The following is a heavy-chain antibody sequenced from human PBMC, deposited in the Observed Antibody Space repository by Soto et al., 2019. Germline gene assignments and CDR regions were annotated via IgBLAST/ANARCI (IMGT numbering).Heavy chain of an antibody. Sequence: GGSLRLSCAASGFTFSSYSMNWVRQAPGKGLEWVSSISSSSSYIYYADSVKGRFTISRDNAKNSLYLQMNSLRAEDTAVYYCARDDYDFWKGFEYWGQGTLVTVSS. CDR2: ISSSSSYI. V-gene: IGHV3-21*01. CDR1: GFTFSSYS. D-gene: IGHD3-3*01. J-gene: IGHJ4*02. CDR3: ARDDYDFWKGFEY.